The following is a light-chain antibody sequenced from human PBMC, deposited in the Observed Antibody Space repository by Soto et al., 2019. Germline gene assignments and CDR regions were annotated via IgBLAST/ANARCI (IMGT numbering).Light chain of an antibody. J-gene: IGLJ1*01. Sequence: QPVLTQPPSASGTPGQRVTISCSGSNSNIGSNTVNWYQHLPGMAPKLLIHSDNQRPSGVPDRFSGSKSGTSASLAISGLQSEDEAYYYCAAWDDSLNGYVFGTGTKVTVL. CDR2: SDN. V-gene: IGLV1-44*01. CDR1: NSNIGSNT. CDR3: AAWDDSLNGYV.